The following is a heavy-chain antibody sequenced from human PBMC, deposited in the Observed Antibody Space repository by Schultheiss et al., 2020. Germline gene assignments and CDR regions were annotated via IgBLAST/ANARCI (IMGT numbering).Heavy chain of an antibody. CDR2: IYYSGST. D-gene: IGHD2-2*01. CDR3: ARGLGPAVLYYYGMEV. J-gene: IGHJ6*02. CDR1: GGSISSGDYY. V-gene: IGHV4-30-4*01. Sequence: SETLSLTCTVSGGSISSGDYYWSWIRQPPGKGLEWIGYIYYSGSTYYNPSLKSRVTISVDTSKNQFSLKLSSVTAADTAVYYCARGLGPAVLYYYGMEVWGQGTTVTVSS.